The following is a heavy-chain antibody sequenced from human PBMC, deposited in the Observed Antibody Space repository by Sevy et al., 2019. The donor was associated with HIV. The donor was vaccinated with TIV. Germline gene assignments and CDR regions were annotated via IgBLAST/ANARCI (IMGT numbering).Heavy chain of an antibody. CDR1: GFTFSSYS. Sequence: GGCLRLSCATSGFTFSSYSMHWVRQAPGKGLEWVATISYDGINKHYADSVKGRFTISRDNFKNSLSLHMNSLRAEDTAVYFCALERLSSDVAEYFQNWGQGTLVTVSS. D-gene: IGHD1-1*01. J-gene: IGHJ1*01. CDR2: ISYDGINK. CDR3: ALERLSSDVAEYFQN. V-gene: IGHV3-30-3*01.